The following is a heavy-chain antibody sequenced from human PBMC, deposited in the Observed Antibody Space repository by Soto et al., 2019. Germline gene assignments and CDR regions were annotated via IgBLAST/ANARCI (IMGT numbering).Heavy chain of an antibody. V-gene: IGHV3-30-3*01. D-gene: IGHD3-16*02. CDR2: ISTDGTNQ. J-gene: IGHJ4*02. CDR3: AVGGGDLSLTPFDY. Sequence: GGSLRLACGASGFNFKAYGMHWVRQAPGKGLEWVAVISTDGTNQHHADSVKGRFTISRDNFKNTLYLQMNSLRPEDTAVYFCAVGGGDLSLTPFDYWGQGTLVTVSS. CDR1: GFNFKAYG.